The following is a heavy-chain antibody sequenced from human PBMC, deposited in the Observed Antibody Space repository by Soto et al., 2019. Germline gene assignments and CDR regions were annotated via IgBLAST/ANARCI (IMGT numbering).Heavy chain of an antibody. CDR2: IYYSGSA. CDR1: GDSVTSVSDY. J-gene: IGHJ4*02. CDR3: ARGDTYYYDSSGYYLSY. D-gene: IGHD3-22*01. V-gene: IGHV4-61*01. Sequence: PSETLSLTCTVSGDSVTSVSDYWSWIRQPPGKGLEWIGYIYYSGSADYNPSLGSRVTISIDTSKNQFSLKLSSVTAADTAVYYCARGDTYYYDSSGYYLSYWGQGTLVTVSS.